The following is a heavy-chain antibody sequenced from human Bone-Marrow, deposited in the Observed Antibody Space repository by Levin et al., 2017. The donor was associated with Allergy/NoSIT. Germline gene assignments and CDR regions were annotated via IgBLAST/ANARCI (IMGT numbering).Heavy chain of an antibody. Sequence: PSETLSLTCTVSGGSVSFGDYYWSWIRQPPGKGLQWIGYTSYSGSPYYSPSLKSRINISIDTSKNQLSLKLTSVTAADTAVYFCARGAGYDSTWYWDSWGQGTLATVSS. D-gene: IGHD2-2*01. CDR1: GGSVSFGDYY. CDR2: TSYSGSP. CDR3: ARGAGYDSTWYWDS. J-gene: IGHJ4*02. V-gene: IGHV4-30-4*01.